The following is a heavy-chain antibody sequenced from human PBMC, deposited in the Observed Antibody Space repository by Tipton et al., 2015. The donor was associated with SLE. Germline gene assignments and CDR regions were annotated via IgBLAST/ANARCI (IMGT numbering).Heavy chain of an antibody. CDR2: IYDSGSGST. Sequence: TLSLTCTVPGGSISSYYWSWIRQPPGKGLEWIGNIYDSGSGSTNYNPSLKSRGTITVDTSKNQFSLKLSSVTAADTAVYYCERRAWSAYYNYYFDYWGQGTLVTVSS. J-gene: IGHJ4*02. CDR3: ERRAWSAYYNYYFDY. D-gene: IGHD3-3*01. V-gene: IGHV4-59*08. CDR1: GGSISSYY.